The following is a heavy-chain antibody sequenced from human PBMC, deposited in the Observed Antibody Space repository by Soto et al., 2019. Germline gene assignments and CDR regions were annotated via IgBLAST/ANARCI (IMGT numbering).Heavy chain of an antibody. V-gene: IGHV4-61*01. CDR1: VVSVSSGSFY. J-gene: IGHJ4*02. Sequence: PSETLSLTCSVSVVSVSSGSFYWSWIRQPPGKGLEWIGFIYNTETFNYNPSLKSRVTLSVDASKHQFSLKLSSVTAADTAVYYCARVPLRYSSSHNFDSWGQGALVTVSS. CDR3: ARVPLRYSSSHNFDS. D-gene: IGHD6-19*01. CDR2: IYNTETF.